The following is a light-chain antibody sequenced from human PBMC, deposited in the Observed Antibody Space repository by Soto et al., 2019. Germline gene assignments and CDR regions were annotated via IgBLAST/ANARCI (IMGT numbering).Light chain of an antibody. Sequence: DIQMTQSPSSPSASVGDEVTITCRASHTIMTYLNWYQLKPGKPPRLLIYAASSLQSGVPSRFSGSGSGTDFTLTINSLQPEDFATYSCQQSYNSPQTFGQGTKVDIK. CDR1: HTIMTY. CDR3: QQSYNSPQT. V-gene: IGKV1-39*01. CDR2: AAS. J-gene: IGKJ1*01.